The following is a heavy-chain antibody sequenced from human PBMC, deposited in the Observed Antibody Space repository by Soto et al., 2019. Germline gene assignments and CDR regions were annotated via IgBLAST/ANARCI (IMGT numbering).Heavy chain of an antibody. CDR1: GFTFSSYA. Sequence: PGGSLRLSCAASGFTFSSYAMSWVRQAPGKGLEWVSAISGSGGSTYYADSVKGRFTISRDNSKNTLYLQMNSLRAEDTAVYYCAKYAGGYGDYYYYGMDVWGQGTTVTVSS. CDR3: AKYAGGYGDYYYYGMDV. CDR2: ISGSGGST. J-gene: IGHJ6*02. V-gene: IGHV3-23*01. D-gene: IGHD4-17*01.